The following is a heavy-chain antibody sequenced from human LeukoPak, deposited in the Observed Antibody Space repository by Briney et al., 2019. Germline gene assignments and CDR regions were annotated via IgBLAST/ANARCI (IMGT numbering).Heavy chain of an antibody. CDR1: GFTFDDYG. CDR3: AREGTYCSSTSCSSHFDY. J-gene: IGHJ4*02. CDR2: INWNGGST. Sequence: PGGSLRLSCAASGFTFDDYGMSWVRQAPGKGLEWVSGINWNGGSTGYADSEKGRFTISRDNAKNSLYLQMNSLRAEDTALYYCAREGTYCSSTSCSSHFDYWGQGTLVTVSS. V-gene: IGHV3-20*04. D-gene: IGHD2-2*01.